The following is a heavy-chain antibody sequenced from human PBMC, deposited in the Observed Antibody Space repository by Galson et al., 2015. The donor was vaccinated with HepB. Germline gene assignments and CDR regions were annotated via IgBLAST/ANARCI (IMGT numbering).Heavy chain of an antibody. Sequence: SVKVSCKASGYTFTSYAMNWVRQAPGQGLEWMGWINTNTGNPTYAQGFTGRFVFSLDTSVSTAYLQISSLKAEDTAVYYCAREAYYSYGSKGPQWFDPWGQGTLVTVSS. D-gene: IGHD5-18*01. CDR2: INTNTGNP. V-gene: IGHV7-4-1*02. CDR3: AREAYYSYGSKGPQWFDP. CDR1: GYTFTSYA. J-gene: IGHJ5*02.